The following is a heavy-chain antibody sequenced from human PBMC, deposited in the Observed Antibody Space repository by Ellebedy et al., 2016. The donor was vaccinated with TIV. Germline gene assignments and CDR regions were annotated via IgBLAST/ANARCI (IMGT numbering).Heavy chain of an antibody. V-gene: IGHV5-51*01. CDR3: ARLGRGSGTRYNVQLGNYYYAMDV. Sequence: GGSLRLSCKGSGYSFTGYWIAWVRQMPGKGLEWMGIIYPGDSNTIYSPSFQGQVTISADKSISTAYLQWSSLRASDTAIYYCARLGRGSGTRYNVQLGNYYYAMDVWGPGTTVTVSS. CDR1: GYSFTGYW. D-gene: IGHD3-10*01. CDR2: IYPGDSNT. J-gene: IGHJ6*02.